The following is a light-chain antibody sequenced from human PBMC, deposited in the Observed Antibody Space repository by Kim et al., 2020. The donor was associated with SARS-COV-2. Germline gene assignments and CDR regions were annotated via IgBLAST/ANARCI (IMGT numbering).Light chain of an antibody. CDR2: DAS. V-gene: IGKV1-33*01. CDR3: QQYDNLYS. CDR1: QDISNY. J-gene: IGKJ2*03. Sequence: LSASVGDRVTITCQASQDISNYLNWYQQKPGKAPKLLIYDASNLETGVPSRFSGSGSGTDFTFTISSLQPEDIATYYCQQYDNLYSFGQGTKLEIK.